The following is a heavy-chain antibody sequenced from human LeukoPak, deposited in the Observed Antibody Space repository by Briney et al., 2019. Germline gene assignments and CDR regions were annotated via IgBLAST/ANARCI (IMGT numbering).Heavy chain of an antibody. CDR3: AREFIGSWYWDS. CDR2: ISSGGSYI. CDR1: GFSFSKYN. V-gene: IGHV3-21*01. Sequence: GGSLRLSCAASGFSFSKYNVNWVRQAPGKGLEWVSSISSGGSYIYYADSVKGRCTISRENTKNSLYLQMNSLRAEDTAVYLCAREFIGSWYWDSWGQGTLVTVSS. D-gene: IGHD6-13*01. J-gene: IGHJ4*02.